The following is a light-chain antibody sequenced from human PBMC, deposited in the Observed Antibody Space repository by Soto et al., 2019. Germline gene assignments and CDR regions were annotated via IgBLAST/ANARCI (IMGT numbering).Light chain of an antibody. J-gene: IGLJ2*01. V-gene: IGLV2-11*01. Sequence: QSVLTQPRSVSGSPGQSVTISCTGTSSDVGYYNSVSWYQQHPDKAPKLIIYDVFKRPSGVPDRFSASKSGNTASLTISGLQAEDEADYHCCSYEGSHTLLFGGGTKLTVL. CDR1: SSDVGYYNS. CDR2: DVF. CDR3: CSYEGSHTLL.